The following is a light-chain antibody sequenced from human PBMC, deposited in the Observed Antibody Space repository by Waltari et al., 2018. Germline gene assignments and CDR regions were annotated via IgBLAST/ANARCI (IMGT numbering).Light chain of an antibody. CDR3: QQSHNWPPLT. CDR2: SAS. CDR1: QSVSVN. Sequence: EVVLTQSPATLSLSPGERATLSCRASQSVSVNLAWYQQRPGQAPRLLIYSASTRATGIPARFSGSGSGTEFTLTISSLESEDFAVYYSQQSHNWPPLTFGGGTKVEIK. J-gene: IGKJ4*01. V-gene: IGKV3-15*01.